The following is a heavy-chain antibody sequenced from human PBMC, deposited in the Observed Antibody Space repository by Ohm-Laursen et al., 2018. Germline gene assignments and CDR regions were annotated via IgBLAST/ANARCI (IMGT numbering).Heavy chain of an antibody. Sequence: SETLSLTCTVSGGSISSYYWSWIRQPPGKGLEWIGYIYYSGSTNYNLSLKSRVTISVDTSKNQFSLKLSSVTAADTAVYYCARGFSGWWGRIDYWGQGILVTVSS. V-gene: IGHV4-59*12. CDR1: GGSISSYY. CDR2: IYYSGST. D-gene: IGHD6-19*01. J-gene: IGHJ4*02. CDR3: ARGFSGWWGRIDY.